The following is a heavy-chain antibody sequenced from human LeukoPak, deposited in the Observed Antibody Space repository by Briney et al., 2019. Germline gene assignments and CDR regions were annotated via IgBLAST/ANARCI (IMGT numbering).Heavy chain of an antibody. CDR3: AKGLSTVTTRPDDTFDI. Sequence: GGSLRLSCAASGFTFRTHAMTWVRQIPGKGLEWLSAISGSGGTTHYADSVKGRFTISRDNSKNTLYLQIHFLRAEDTAVYYCAKGLSTVTTRPDDTFDIWGQGTMVIVSS. CDR2: ISGSGGTT. D-gene: IGHD4-17*01. V-gene: IGHV3-23*01. J-gene: IGHJ3*02. CDR1: GFTFRTHA.